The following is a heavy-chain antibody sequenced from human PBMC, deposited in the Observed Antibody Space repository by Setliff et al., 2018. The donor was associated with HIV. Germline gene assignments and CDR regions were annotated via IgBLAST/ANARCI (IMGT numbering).Heavy chain of an antibody. CDR3: TRQDNWNAIDS. V-gene: IGHV3-73*01. CDR1: GFSFSGSP. CDR2: IRSKADYYAT. J-gene: IGHJ4*02. Sequence: LRLSCAASGFSFSGSPVQWVRQASGKGLEWVGRIRSKADYYATVYAASVKGRFTISREDSKNMAYLQMNSLKTEDTAVYYCTRQDNWNAIDSWGQGTLVTVSS. D-gene: IGHD1-1*01.